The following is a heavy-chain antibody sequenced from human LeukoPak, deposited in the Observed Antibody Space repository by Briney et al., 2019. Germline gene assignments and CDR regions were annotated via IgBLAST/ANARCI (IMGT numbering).Heavy chain of an antibody. J-gene: IGHJ6*02. CDR1: GFTFDDYT. D-gene: IGHD2-2*01. Sequence: GGSLRLSCAASGFTFDDYTMHWVRQAPGKGLEWVSLISWDGGSTYYADSVEGRFTISRDNSKNSLYLQMNSLRTEDTALYYCAKGKYQLMLEGMDVWGQGTTVTVSS. CDR2: ISWDGGST. CDR3: AKGKYQLMLEGMDV. V-gene: IGHV3-43*01.